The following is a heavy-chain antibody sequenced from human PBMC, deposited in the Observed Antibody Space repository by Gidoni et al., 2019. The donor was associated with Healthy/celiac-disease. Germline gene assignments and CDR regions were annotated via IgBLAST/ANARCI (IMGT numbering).Heavy chain of an antibody. V-gene: IGHV2-5*02. CDR2: IYWDDDK. D-gene: IGHD5-12*01. J-gene: IGHJ4*02. CDR3: AHSADGYNYRGPYYFDY. Sequence: QITLKESGPTLVKPTQTLTLTCTFSGFSLSTSGVGVGWIRQPPGKALEWLALIYWDDDKRYSPSLKSRLTITKDTSKNQVVLTMTNMDPVDTATYYCAHSADGYNYRGPYYFDYWGQGTLVTVSS. CDR1: GFSLSTSGVG.